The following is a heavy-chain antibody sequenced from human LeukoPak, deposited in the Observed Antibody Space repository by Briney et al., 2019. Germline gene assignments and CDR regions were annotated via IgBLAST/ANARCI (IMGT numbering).Heavy chain of an antibody. Sequence: PSETLSLTCTVSGGSISSGSYYWSWIRQPAGKGLEWIGRIYTSGSTNYNPSLKSRVTISVDTSKNQFSLKLSSVTAADTAVYYCASEKYYYDSSGYYSYYYSMDVWGKGTTVTVSS. V-gene: IGHV4-61*02. D-gene: IGHD3-22*01. J-gene: IGHJ6*03. CDR1: GGSISSGSYY. CDR2: IYTSGST. CDR3: ASEKYYYDSSGYYSYYYSMDV.